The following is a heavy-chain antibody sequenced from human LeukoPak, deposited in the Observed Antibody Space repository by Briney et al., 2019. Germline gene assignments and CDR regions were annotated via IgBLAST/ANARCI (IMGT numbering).Heavy chain of an antibody. CDR1: GFSFSTYG. CDR3: AKDRYLGRFAY. Sequence: GRSLRLSCAASGFSFSTYGMHGVRQAPPKGLHWVTVISYDGSHKYYADSVKGLFTISKDNYKNSLYLQINSLRAENTAVYYCAKDRYLGRFAYWGQGTLVTVSS. J-gene: IGHJ4*02. CDR2: ISYDGSHK. V-gene: IGHV3-30*18. D-gene: IGHD3-16*02.